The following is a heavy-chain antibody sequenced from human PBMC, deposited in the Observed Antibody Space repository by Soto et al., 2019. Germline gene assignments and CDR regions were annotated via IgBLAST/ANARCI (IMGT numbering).Heavy chain of an antibody. J-gene: IGHJ6*02. CDR3: ARAPTNSYYYGMDV. D-gene: IGHD2-8*01. CDR1: GFTFSSYA. V-gene: IGHV3-23*01. CDR2: IGASGAGT. Sequence: GGSLRLSCAASGFTFSSYAMSWVRQAPGKGLEWVSAIGASGAGTYYADSVKGRFTISRDNSKNTQSLEMNSLRAEDTAVYYCARAPTNSYYYGMDVWCQGTTVTASS.